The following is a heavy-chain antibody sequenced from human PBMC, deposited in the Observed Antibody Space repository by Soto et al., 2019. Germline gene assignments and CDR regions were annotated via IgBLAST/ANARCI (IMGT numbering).Heavy chain of an antibody. CDR2: ISGSGGST. CDR1: GFTFSNYA. Sequence: GGSLRLSCAASGFTFSNYAMSWVRQAPGKGLEWVSAISGSGGSTYYADSVKGRFTISRDNSENTLYLQMNSLRAEDTAVYYCAKDRYDFWSGSPTMNWFDPWGQGTLVTVSS. J-gene: IGHJ5*02. D-gene: IGHD3-3*01. CDR3: AKDRYDFWSGSPTMNWFDP. V-gene: IGHV3-23*01.